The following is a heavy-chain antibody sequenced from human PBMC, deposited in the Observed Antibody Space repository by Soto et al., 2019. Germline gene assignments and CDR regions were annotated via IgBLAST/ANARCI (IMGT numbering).Heavy chain of an antibody. V-gene: IGHV4-59*08. Sequence: TSETLSLTCTVSGGSISSYYWSWFRQSPGKRMEWIGYVHHSWGSSYNPSLQSRVAISLDTSKSQFSLKVTSVTATDTAVYYCARQGFGPLHGLVDVWGQGTKVTVSS. CDR2: VHHSWGS. CDR3: ARQGFGPLHGLVDV. J-gene: IGHJ6*02. D-gene: IGHD3-10*01. CDR1: GGSISSYY.